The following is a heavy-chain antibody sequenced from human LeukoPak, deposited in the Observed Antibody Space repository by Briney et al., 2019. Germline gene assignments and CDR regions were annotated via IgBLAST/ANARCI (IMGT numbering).Heavy chain of an antibody. CDR1: GFTFSNYA. CDR2: IYSGGST. Sequence: GGSLRLSCDASGFTFSNYAMNWVRQAPGKGLEWVSVIYSGGSTYYADSVKGRFTISRDNSKNTLYLQMNSLRAEDTAVYYCARASSQIDYWGQGTLVTVSS. V-gene: IGHV3-66*01. CDR3: ARASSQIDY. D-gene: IGHD2/OR15-2a*01. J-gene: IGHJ4*02.